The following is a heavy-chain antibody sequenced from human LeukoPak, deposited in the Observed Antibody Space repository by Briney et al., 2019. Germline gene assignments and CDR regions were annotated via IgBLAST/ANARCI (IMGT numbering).Heavy chain of an antibody. J-gene: IGHJ3*02. D-gene: IGHD1-26*01. CDR3: ARDYRVGATKTDAFDI. Sequence: ASVKVSCKASGGTFSSYAISWVRQAPRQGLEWMGGIIPIFGTANYAQKFQGRVTITADESTSTAYMELSSLRSEDTAVYYCARDYRVGATKTDAFDIWGQGTMVTVSS. V-gene: IGHV1-69*13. CDR1: GGTFSSYA. CDR2: IIPIFGTA.